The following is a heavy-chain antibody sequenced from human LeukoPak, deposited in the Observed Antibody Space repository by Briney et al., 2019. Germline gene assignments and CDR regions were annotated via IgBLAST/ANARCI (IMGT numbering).Heavy chain of an antibody. CDR3: ARVFDSGSQAYFYYMDV. V-gene: IGHV4-34*01. Sequence: SETLSLTCAVSGGSFSGYYWNWIRQSPGKGLEWIGEINHSGSTHYNPSLKSRVTISVDTSKNQFSLKVSSVTAADTAVYYCARVFDSGSQAYFYYMDVWGKGTTVTISS. CDR2: INHSGST. J-gene: IGHJ6*03. CDR1: GGSFSGYY. D-gene: IGHD3-10*01.